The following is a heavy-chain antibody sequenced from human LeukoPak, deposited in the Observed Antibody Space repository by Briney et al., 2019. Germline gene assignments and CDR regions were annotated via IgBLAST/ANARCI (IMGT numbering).Heavy chain of an antibody. CDR3: ARSFGYGVDAFDI. V-gene: IGHV3-30*02. Sequence: GGSLRLSCAASGFTFSSYGMHWVRQAPGKGLEWVAFIRYDGSNKYYADSVKGRFTISRDNSKNTLYLQMNSLRAEDTAIYYCARSFGYGVDAFDIWGQGTMVTVSS. CDR2: IRYDGSNK. J-gene: IGHJ3*02. D-gene: IGHD5-18*01. CDR1: GFTFSSYG.